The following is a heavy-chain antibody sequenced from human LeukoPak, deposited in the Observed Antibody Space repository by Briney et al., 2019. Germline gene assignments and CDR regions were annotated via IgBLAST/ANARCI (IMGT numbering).Heavy chain of an antibody. D-gene: IGHD6-19*01. Sequence: RGSLRLSCAVSGFTVNTNYMSWVRQSPGKGLEWVSILYSGGSTYYADSVKGRFTISRDDSKNTVYLQMNSLRAEDTAVYYCARVYSSGWRYFDYWGQGTLVTVSS. CDR3: ARVYSSGWRYFDY. J-gene: IGHJ4*02. V-gene: IGHV3-53*01. CDR1: GFTVNTNY. CDR2: LYSGGST.